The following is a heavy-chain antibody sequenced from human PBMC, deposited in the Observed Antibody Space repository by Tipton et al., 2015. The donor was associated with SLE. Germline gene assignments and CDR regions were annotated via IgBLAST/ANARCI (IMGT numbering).Heavy chain of an antibody. V-gene: IGHV4-38-2*01. Sequence: GLVKPSETLSLTCAVSGYSISSGYYWGWIRQPPGKGLEWIGSMYHSGSTYYNPSLKSRVTISVDTSKNQFSLKLSSVTAADTAVYYCARPDTAMVSRAFDIWGQGTMVTVSS. J-gene: IGHJ3*02. CDR2: MYHSGST. CDR3: ARPDTAMVSRAFDI. CDR1: GYSISSGYY. D-gene: IGHD5-18*01.